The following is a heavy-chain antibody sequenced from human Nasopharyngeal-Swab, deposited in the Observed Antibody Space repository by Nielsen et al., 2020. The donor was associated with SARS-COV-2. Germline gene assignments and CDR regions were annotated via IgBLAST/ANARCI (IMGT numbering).Heavy chain of an antibody. V-gene: IGHV4-59*08. CDR1: GGSISSYY. D-gene: IGHD2-21*01. Sequence: SETLSLTCTVSGGSISSYYWSWIRQPPGKGLEWIGYIYYSGSTNYNPSLKSRVTISVDTSKNQFSLKLSSVTAADTAVYYCARRVPLLGGFDYWGQGTLVTVSS. J-gene: IGHJ4*02. CDR2: IYYSGST. CDR3: ARRVPLLGGFDY.